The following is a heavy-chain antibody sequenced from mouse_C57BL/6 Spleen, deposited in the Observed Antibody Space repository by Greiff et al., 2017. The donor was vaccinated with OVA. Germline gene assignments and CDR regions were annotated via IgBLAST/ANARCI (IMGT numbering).Heavy chain of an antibody. D-gene: IGHD1-1*01. CDR3: ARGSSLYAMDY. CDR2: IDPSDSYT. J-gene: IGHJ4*01. CDR1: GYTFTSYW. V-gene: IGHV1-59*01. Sequence: QVQLQQPGAELVRPGTSVKLSCKASGYTFTSYWMHWVKQRPGQGLEWIGVIDPSDSYTNYNQKFKGKATLTVDTSSSTAYMQLSSLTSEDSAVYYCARGSSLYAMDYWGQGTSVTVSS.